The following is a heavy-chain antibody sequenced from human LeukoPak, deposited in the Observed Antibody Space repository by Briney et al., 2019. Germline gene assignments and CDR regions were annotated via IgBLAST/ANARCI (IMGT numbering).Heavy chain of an antibody. CDR2: IKPSGGST. CDR3: ARGFLEWLLYPFDY. V-gene: IGHV1-46*01. CDR1: GYTFTSYY. D-gene: IGHD3-3*01. J-gene: IGHJ4*02. Sequence: ASVKVSCKASGYTFTSYYMHWVRQAPGQGLQWMGIIKPSGGSTSYAQKFQGRVTMTRDTSTSTAYMALSSLRSEVTAVYYCARGFLEWLLYPFDYWGQGTLVTVSS.